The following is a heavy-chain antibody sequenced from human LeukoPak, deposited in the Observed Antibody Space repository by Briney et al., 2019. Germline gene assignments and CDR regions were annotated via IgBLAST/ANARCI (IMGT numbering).Heavy chain of an antibody. CDR1: GFTFSDYA. J-gene: IGHJ4*02. V-gene: IGHV3-23*01. CDR2: ISGSGVMT. Sequence: GGSLRLSCAASGFTFSDYAMTWVRQAPGKGLEWVATISGSGVMTYYADSVKGRFTVAGDNSKNTVYLQMSSLTAADTAVYYCAKDRSLGTYYTFDRWGPGTLVTVSS. D-gene: IGHD1-26*01. CDR3: AKDRSLGTYYTFDR.